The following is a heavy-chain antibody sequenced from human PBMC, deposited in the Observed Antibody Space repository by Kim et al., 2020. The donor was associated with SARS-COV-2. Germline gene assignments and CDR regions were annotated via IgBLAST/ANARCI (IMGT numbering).Heavy chain of an antibody. J-gene: IGHJ4*02. V-gene: IGHV1-46*01. CDR1: GNTFTSYY. CDR2: INPSGGIT. CDR3: ARYCGSPTCYAAIDY. Sequence: ASVKVSCKASGNTFTSYYIHWVRQAPGHGLEWMGVINPSGGITSYAQKFQGRVTLTRDTSTSTVYMELSSLRSEDTALYYCARYCGSPTCYAAIDYWGQGTLVTVSS. D-gene: IGHD2-2*01.